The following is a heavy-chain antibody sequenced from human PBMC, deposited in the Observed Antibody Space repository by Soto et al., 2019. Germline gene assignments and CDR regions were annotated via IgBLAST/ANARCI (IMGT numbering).Heavy chain of an antibody. J-gene: IGHJ4*02. Sequence: EVQLVESGGGLVQPGGSLRLSSAASGFTFSSYWMNWVRQAPGKGLEWVANIKQDGSEKYYVDSVKGRFTISRDNTKNSLYLQMNSLRAEDTAVYYCAREQLQVVIPDYWGQGTLVTVSS. CDR3: AREQLQVVIPDY. CDR1: GFTFSSYW. CDR2: IKQDGSEK. V-gene: IGHV3-7*01. D-gene: IGHD6-13*01.